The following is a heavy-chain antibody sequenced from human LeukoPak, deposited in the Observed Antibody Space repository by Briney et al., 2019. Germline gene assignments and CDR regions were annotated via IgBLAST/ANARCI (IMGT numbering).Heavy chain of an antibody. CDR1: GYTFTGYY. D-gene: IGHD1-26*01. V-gene: IGHV1-2*02. CDR2: INPNSGGT. Sequence: ASVKVSCKASGYTFTGYYMHWVRQAPGQGLEWMGWINPNSGGTNYAQKFQGRVTMPRDTSISTAYMELSRLRYDDTAVYYCAREGGVGATGAFDIWGQGTMVTVSS. CDR3: AREGGVGATGAFDI. J-gene: IGHJ3*02.